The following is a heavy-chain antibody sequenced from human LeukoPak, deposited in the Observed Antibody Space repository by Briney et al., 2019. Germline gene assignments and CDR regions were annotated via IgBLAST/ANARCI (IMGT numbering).Heavy chain of an antibody. Sequence: GGSLRLSCVASGFTFSSYSMNWVRQAPGKGLEWVSSISSSSSYIYYADSVKGRFTISRDNAKNSLFLQMNSLRAEDTAVYYCAGEGYGDYDGDYWGQGTLVTVSS. CDR2: ISSSSSYI. D-gene: IGHD4-17*01. CDR1: GFTFSSYS. V-gene: IGHV3-21*04. CDR3: AGEGYGDYDGDY. J-gene: IGHJ4*02.